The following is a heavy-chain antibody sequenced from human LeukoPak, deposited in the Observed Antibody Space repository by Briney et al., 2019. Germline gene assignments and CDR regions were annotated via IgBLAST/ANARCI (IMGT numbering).Heavy chain of an antibody. J-gene: IGHJ4*02. CDR2: ISSSGGNI. V-gene: IGHV3-48*03. CDR1: GFTFSSYE. D-gene: IGHD3-22*01. CDR3: AREWDGSGYVY. Sequence: GGSLRLSCAASGFTFSSYEMNWVRQAPGKGLEWVSYISSSGGNIDYADSVKGRFTISRDNSKNTVYLQMNNMRVDDTAVYYCAREWDGSGYVYWGQGTLVTVSS.